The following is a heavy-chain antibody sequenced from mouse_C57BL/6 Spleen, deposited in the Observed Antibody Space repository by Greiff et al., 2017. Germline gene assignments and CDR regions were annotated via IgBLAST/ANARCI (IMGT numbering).Heavy chain of an antibody. J-gene: IGHJ1*03. V-gene: IGHV1-85*01. CDR2: IYPSDGST. Sequence: QVQLQQSGPELVKPGASVKLSCKASGYTFTSYDMHWVKQRPGQGLEWIGWIYPSDGSTKYNEKFKGKATLTVDTSSSTAYMQLHSLTSAASAVYFCARTGARYFGVWGTGTTVTLAS. CDR1: GYTFTSYD. D-gene: IGHD4-1*01. CDR3: ARTGARYFGV.